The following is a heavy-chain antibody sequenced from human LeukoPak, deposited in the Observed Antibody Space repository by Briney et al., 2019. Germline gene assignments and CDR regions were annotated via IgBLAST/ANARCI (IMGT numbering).Heavy chain of an antibody. CDR2: ISSSSSTI. J-gene: IGHJ4*02. V-gene: IGHV3-48*01. CDR1: GFTFSAYN. Sequence: GGSLRLSCAASGFTFSAYNMNWVRQAPGKGLEWVSYISSSSSTIYYADSVKGRFTISRDNSKNMVYLQMNSLRVEDTAVYYCARTREQWQVLDYWGQGTLVTVSS. CDR3: ARTREQWQVLDY. D-gene: IGHD6-19*01.